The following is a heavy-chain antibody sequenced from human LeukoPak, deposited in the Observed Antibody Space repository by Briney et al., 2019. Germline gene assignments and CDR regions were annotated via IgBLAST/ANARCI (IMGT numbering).Heavy chain of an antibody. CDR2: ISWNSGSI. D-gene: IGHD3-9*01. V-gene: IGHV3-9*01. CDR3: AKSRYDILTGFFY. CDR1: GFTFDDYA. Sequence: GGSLRLSCAASGFTFDDYAMHWVRQAPGKGLEWVSGISWNSGSIGYADSVKGRFTISRDNAKNSLYLQMNSLRAEDTALYYCAKSRYDILTGFFYWGQGTLVTVSS. J-gene: IGHJ4*02.